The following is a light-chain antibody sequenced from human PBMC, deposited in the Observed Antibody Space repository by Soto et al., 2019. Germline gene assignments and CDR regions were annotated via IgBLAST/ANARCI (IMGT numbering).Light chain of an antibody. Sequence: DSQMTQSPATLSASIGDRVTITCRASESVKSWLAWYQQKAGKAPKFLIYKASTLESGVPSRFSGSRAGTEFTLTISGLQPDDYASYFCLQYDSYPYSFGQGSKV. CDR2: KAS. V-gene: IGKV1-5*03. CDR3: LQYDSYPYS. J-gene: IGKJ2*01. CDR1: ESVKSW.